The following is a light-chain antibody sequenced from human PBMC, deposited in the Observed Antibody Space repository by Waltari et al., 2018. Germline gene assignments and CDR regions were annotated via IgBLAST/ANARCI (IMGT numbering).Light chain of an antibody. CDR2: GAS. CDR3: HQYGSSPWT. V-gene: IGKV3-20*01. J-gene: IGKJ1*01. Sequence: EIVLTQSPGTLSLSPGERATLSCRASQSVSSSYLAWYQQKPGQAPRPLIYGASSSATGIPDRFSGTGSGTDFTLTISRLEPEDFAVYYCHQYGSSPWTFGQGTKVEIK. CDR1: QSVSSSY.